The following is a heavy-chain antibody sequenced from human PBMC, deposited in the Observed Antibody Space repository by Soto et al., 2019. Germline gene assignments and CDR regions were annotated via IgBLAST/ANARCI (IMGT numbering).Heavy chain of an antibody. CDR2: TIPISGAA. V-gene: IGHV1-69*18. J-gene: IGHJ4*02. Sequence: QVQLVQSGAEVKKPGSSVKVSCKASGDTFSNYVVNWVRQAPGQGLEWMGRTIPISGAANYAQKFQGRVTIPADQSTRTSFMELSSLRSEDTAVYYCARDITRTVGPYFDFWGQGTLVTVSS. CDR3: ARDITRTVGPYFDF. D-gene: IGHD3-10*01. CDR1: GDTFSNYV.